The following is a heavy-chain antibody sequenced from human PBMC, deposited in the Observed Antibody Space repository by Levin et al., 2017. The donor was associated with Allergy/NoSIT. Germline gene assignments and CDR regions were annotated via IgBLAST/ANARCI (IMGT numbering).Heavy chain of an antibody. V-gene: IGHV3-13*04. D-gene: IGHD3-10*01. CDR2: IGTAGDT. CDR1: GFTFSSYD. J-gene: IGHJ2*01. CDR3: ARSYGVVVRGVIPWYFDL. Sequence: GGSLRLSCAASGFTFSSYDMHWVRQATGKGLEWVSAIGTAGDTYYPGSVKGRFTISRENAKNSLYLQMNSLRAGDTAVYYCARSYGVVVRGVIPWYFDLWGRGTLVTVSS.